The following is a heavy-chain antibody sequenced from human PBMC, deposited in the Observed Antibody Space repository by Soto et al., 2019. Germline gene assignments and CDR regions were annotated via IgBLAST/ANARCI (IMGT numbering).Heavy chain of an antibody. J-gene: IGHJ4*02. D-gene: IGHD2-21*01. Sequence: GGYPRISCEASGFAYRSYAMTWVRLVPGKGLAWVSALSGGGGSTNHADSVTGRFTISRDNSKNTLYLQMTSLRAEDTAVYYCARGLHSLFDYWGQGTLVIASA. CDR1: GFAYRSYA. V-gene: IGHV3-23*01. CDR3: ARGLHSLFDY. CDR2: LSGGGGST.